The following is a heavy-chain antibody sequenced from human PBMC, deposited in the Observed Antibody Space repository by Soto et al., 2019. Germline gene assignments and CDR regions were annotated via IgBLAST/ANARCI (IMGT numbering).Heavy chain of an antibody. Sequence: QVQLVESGGGLVKPGGSLRLSCAASGFTFSDYYMSWIRQAPGKGLEWVSYISSSGDIMYYAVSVKGRFTISRDNAMKSLYLQMNSLRAVDTAVYYCARDLGYYDSSGSFDCWGQGALVSLSS. CDR2: ISSSGDIM. V-gene: IGHV3-11*01. CDR3: ARDLGYYDSSGSFDC. D-gene: IGHD3-22*01. J-gene: IGHJ4*02. CDR1: GFTFSDYY.